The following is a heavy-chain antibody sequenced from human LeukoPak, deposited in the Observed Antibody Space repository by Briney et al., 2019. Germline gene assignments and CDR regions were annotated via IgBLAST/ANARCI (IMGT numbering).Heavy chain of an antibody. CDR1: GFTFSSNW. V-gene: IGHV3-74*03. J-gene: IGHJ2*01. CDR3: ARGRWGSFDL. D-gene: IGHD4-23*01. Sequence: GESLKISCAASGFTFSSNWMYWVRQAPGKGLVWVSRISTDVYATTYADSVKGRFTISRDNAKNTLYLQMNSLRAEDTAMYYCARGRWGSFDLWGRGTLVTVSS. CDR2: ISTDVYAT.